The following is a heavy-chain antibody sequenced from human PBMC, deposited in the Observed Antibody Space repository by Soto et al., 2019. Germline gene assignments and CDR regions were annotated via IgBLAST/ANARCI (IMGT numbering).Heavy chain of an antibody. J-gene: IGHJ6*03. D-gene: IGHD6-6*01. CDR1: GYSFTSYW. CDR2: IYPGDSDT. CDR3: ARLGXGSSSSSYYYYMDV. V-gene: IGHV5-51*01. Sequence: GESLKISCKGSGYSFTSYWIGWVRQMPGKGLEWMGIIYPGDSDTRYSPSFQGQVTISADKSISTAYLQWSSLKASDTAMYYCARLGXGSSSSSYYYYMDVWGKGTTVTVSS.